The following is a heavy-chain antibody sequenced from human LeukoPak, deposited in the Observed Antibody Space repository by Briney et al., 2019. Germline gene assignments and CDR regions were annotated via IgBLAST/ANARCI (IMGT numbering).Heavy chain of an antibody. CDR2: ISSSSSTI. CDR1: GFTFSSYR. CDR3: AKALYPRVVVTTTASDY. Sequence: GGSLRLSCAASGFTFSSYRMNWVRQAPGKGLEWVSYISSSSSTIYYADSVKGRFTISRDNAKNSLYLQMNSLRDEDTAVYYCAKALYPRVVVTTTASDYWGQGTLVTVSS. V-gene: IGHV3-48*02. J-gene: IGHJ4*02. D-gene: IGHD2-21*02.